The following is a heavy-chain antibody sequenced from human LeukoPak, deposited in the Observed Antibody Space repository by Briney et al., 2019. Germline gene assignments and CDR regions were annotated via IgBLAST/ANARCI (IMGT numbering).Heavy chain of an antibody. CDR1: GYTFISYD. CDR2: MNPNNGNT. D-gene: IGHD2-15*01. CDR3: ARGDVVETNDMNYYYYYMDV. Sequence: ASVKVSCKASGYTFISYDINWVRQASGHGLEWMGWMNPNNGNTGYAQKFQGRVTMTRNTSVSTAFMELSGLRSEDTAIYYCARGDVVETNDMNYYYYYMDVWGKGTTVTVSS. J-gene: IGHJ6*03. V-gene: IGHV1-8*01.